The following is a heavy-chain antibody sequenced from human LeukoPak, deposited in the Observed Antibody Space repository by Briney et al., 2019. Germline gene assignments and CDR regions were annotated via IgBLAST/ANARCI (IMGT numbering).Heavy chain of an antibody. CDR2: INTGGNRI. J-gene: IGHJ4*02. V-gene: IGHV3-48*03. Sequence: GGSLRLSCVASGFTFGIYEMNWVRQAPGKGLEWLSYINTGGNRIYYADSVKGRFTISRDDANNLLYLEMNSLRADDTAVYYCARALNDYWGQGTLVTVSS. CDR1: GFTFGIYE. CDR3: ARALNDY.